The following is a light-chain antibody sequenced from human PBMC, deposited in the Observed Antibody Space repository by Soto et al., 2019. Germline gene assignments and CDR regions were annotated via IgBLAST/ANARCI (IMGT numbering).Light chain of an antibody. V-gene: IGKV3-20*01. CDR1: QSVNNAY. CDR3: QKYGTSVLT. CDR2: DAS. Sequence: EIVLTQSPGTLSLSPGERATLSCRASQSVNNAYLAWYQQKPGQAPRLLIYDASKRATGIPDRFSGNGSGTDFPLTISGLEPEDFAGYYCQKYGTSVLTFGGGTKVEIK. J-gene: IGKJ4*01.